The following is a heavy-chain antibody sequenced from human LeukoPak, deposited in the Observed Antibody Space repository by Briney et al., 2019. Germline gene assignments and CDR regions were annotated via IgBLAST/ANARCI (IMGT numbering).Heavy chain of an antibody. D-gene: IGHD5-18*01. CDR1: GFTFSSYS. V-gene: IGHV3-21*01. CDR3: ARDSGYSYGYFQH. J-gene: IGHJ1*01. Sequence: PGGSLRLSCAASGFTFSSYSMNWVRQAPGKGLEWVSSISSSSSYIYYADSVKGRFTISRDNAKNSLYLQMNSLRAEDTAVYYCARDSGYSYGYFQHWGQGTLVTVSS. CDR2: ISSSSSYI.